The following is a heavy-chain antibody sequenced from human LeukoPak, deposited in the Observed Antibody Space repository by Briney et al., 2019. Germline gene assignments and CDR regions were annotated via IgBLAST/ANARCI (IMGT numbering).Heavy chain of an antibody. Sequence: PGGSLRLSCAASGFTFSSYWMSWVRQAPGKGLEWVANIKQDGSEKYYVDSVKGRFTISRDNAKNSLYLQMNSLRAEDTAVYYCAKDVPPRPPRGRGLWPVEVDYWGQGTLVTVSS. CDR2: IKQDGSEK. D-gene: IGHD3-16*01. V-gene: IGHV3-7*01. CDR3: AKDVPPRPPRGRGLWPVEVDY. CDR1: GFTFSSYW. J-gene: IGHJ4*02.